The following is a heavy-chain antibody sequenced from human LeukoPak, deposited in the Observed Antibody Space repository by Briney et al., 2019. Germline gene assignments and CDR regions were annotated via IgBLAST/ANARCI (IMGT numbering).Heavy chain of an antibody. V-gene: IGHV3-53*01. D-gene: IGHD3-10*01. Sequence: GGSLRLSCAASGLTVSSNYMSWVRQAPGKGLEWVSVIYSGGSTYYADSVKGRFTISRDNSKNTLYLQMNSLRAEDTAVYYCARANLYYGSGSPGYWFDPWGQGTLVTVSS. CDR1: GLTVSSNY. CDR3: ARANLYYGSGSPGYWFDP. CDR2: IYSGGST. J-gene: IGHJ5*02.